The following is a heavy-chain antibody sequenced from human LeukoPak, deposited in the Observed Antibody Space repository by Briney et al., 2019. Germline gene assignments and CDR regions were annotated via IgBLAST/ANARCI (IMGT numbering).Heavy chain of an antibody. Sequence: GGSLRLSCAASGFTFSSYWMSWVRQAPGKGLEWVANIKQDGSEKYYVDSVKGRFTVSRDNAKNSLYLQMNSLRAEDTAVYYCARGWGHIAVAGTGTPLDYWGQGTLVTVSS. CDR3: ARGWGHIAVAGTGTPLDY. CDR1: GFTFSSYW. V-gene: IGHV3-7*03. CDR2: IKQDGSEK. D-gene: IGHD6-19*01. J-gene: IGHJ4*02.